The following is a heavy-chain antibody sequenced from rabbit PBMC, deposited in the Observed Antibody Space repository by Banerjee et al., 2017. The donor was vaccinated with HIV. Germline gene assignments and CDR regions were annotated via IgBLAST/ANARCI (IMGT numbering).Heavy chain of an antibody. Sequence: QSLEESGGDLVKPEGSLTLTCTASGFSFSSYYYMCWVRQAPGKGLEWIACIYAGSSGRIYYANWAKGRFTISKTSSTTVTLQMTSLTAADTATYFCARAAGVSYSSYFNLWGPGTLVTVS. J-gene: IGHJ4*01. V-gene: IGHV1S40*01. D-gene: IGHD8-1*01. CDR3: ARAAGVSYSSYFNL. CDR2: IYAGSSGRI. CDR1: GFSFSSYYY.